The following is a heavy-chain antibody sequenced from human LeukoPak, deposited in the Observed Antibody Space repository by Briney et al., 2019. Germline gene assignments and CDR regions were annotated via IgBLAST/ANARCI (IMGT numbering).Heavy chain of an antibody. CDR2: ISFDGGNK. CDR1: GFTFSMSA. J-gene: IGHJ4*02. CDR3: VRGRVGIAAAGFYY. V-gene: IGHV3-30-3*01. D-gene: IGHD6-13*01. Sequence: GRSLRLPCAPSGFTFSMSAMHWVRLAPGKGLDWVAVISFDGGNKFYADSVKGRFSISRDNSKNTLYLQMNSLGLDDTAVYFCVRGRVGIAAAGFYYWGQGTLVTVSS.